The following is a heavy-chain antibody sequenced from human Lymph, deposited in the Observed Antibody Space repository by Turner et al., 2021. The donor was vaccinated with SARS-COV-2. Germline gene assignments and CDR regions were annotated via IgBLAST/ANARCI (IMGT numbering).Heavy chain of an antibody. Sequence: EVQLVESGGGLVQPGGSLRLSCAASGFTFSSYSMNWVRQAPGKGLEWVSDISISSSTIYYADSMKGRFTISRDNAKNSLYLKMNSLRDEDTAVYYCARDRGGDGAYYYGMDVWGQGTTVTVSS. D-gene: IGHD2-21*02. CDR3: ARDRGGDGAYYYGMDV. J-gene: IGHJ6*02. CDR2: ISISSSTI. V-gene: IGHV3-48*02. CDR1: GFTFSSYS.